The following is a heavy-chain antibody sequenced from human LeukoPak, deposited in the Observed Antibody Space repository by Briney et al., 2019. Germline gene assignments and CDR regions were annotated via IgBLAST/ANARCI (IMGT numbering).Heavy chain of an antibody. V-gene: IGHV3-23*01. J-gene: IGHJ4*01. Sequence: PGGSVRLSCAASGFTSTNYAMNWVRQASGKGLEWVSVLIGSSGSTDYADSVKGRFTISRDNSKNTVFLEMNSLSAEDTAIYYCAKGAYDYNEIGYFDAWGQGTLVTVSS. CDR2: LIGSSGST. CDR3: AKGAYDYNEIGYFDA. CDR1: GFTSTNYA. D-gene: IGHD5-12*01.